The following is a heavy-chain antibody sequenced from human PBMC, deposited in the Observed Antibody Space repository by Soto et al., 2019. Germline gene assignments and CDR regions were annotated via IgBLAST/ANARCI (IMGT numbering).Heavy chain of an antibody. V-gene: IGHV3-11*01. D-gene: IGHD6-19*01. Sequence: GGSLRLSCAASGFTFSDYYMSWIRQAPGKGLEWVSYISSSGSTIYYADPVKGRFTISRDNAKNSLYLQMNSLRAEDTAVYYCARLRNSGWRGGYFDYWGQGTLVTVSS. J-gene: IGHJ4*02. CDR3: ARLRNSGWRGGYFDY. CDR1: GFTFSDYY. CDR2: ISSSGSTI.